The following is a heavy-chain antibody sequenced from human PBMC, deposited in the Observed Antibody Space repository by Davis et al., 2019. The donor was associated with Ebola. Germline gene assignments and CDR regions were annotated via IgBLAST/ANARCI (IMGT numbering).Heavy chain of an antibody. V-gene: IGHV3-30*03. J-gene: IGHJ4*02. CDR2: ISYDGSNK. D-gene: IGHD4-17*01. CDR3: GKATVITGDY. Sequence: PGGSLRLSCAASGFTFSSYGMHWVRQAPGKGLEWVAVISYDGSNKYYADSVKGRFTISRENSKNTLYLQMNSLRAKDTAVYYCGKATVITGDYWGQGTLVTVSS. CDR1: GFTFSSYG.